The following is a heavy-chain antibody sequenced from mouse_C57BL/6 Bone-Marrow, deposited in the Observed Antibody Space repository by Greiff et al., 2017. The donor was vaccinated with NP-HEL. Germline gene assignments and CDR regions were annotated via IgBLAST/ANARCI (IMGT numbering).Heavy chain of an antibody. CDR2: ISYDGSN. CDR1: GYSITSGYY. V-gene: IGHV3-6*01. CDR3: ARRGSNYRRCYYAMDY. J-gene: IGHJ4*01. Sequence: EVKLMESGPGLVKPSQSLSLTCSVTGYSITSGYYWNWIRQFPGNKLEWMGYISYDGSNNYNPSLKNRISITRDTSKNQFFLKLNSVTTEDTATYYCARRGSNYRRCYYAMDYWGQGTSVTVSS. D-gene: IGHD2-12*01.